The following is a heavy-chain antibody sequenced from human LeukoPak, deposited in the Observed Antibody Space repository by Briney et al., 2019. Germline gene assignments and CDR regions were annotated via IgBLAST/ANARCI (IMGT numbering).Heavy chain of an antibody. J-gene: IGHJ3*02. Sequence: PGGSLRLSCAASGFSFSNCSMNWVRQAPGKGLEWVSSISSSSTYICYADSLEGRFTISRDNVRSSLYLQMNSLRAEDTAVYYCAGDYEGNLAFDIWGQGTMVTVSS. CDR2: ISSSSTYI. CDR3: AGDYEGNLAFDI. D-gene: IGHD4-23*01. V-gene: IGHV3-21*01. CDR1: GFSFSNCS.